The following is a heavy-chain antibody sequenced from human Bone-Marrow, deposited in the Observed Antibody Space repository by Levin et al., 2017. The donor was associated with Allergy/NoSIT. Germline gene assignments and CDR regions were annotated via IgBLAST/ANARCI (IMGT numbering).Heavy chain of an antibody. V-gene: IGHV1-24*01. CDR2: FDPEDGET. D-gene: IGHD6-13*01. CDR1: GYTLTELS. J-gene: IGHJ4*02. Sequence: ASVKVSCKVSGYTLTELSMHWVRQAPGKGLEWMGGFDPEDGETIYAQKFQGRVTMTEDTSTDTAYMELSSLRSEDTAVYYCATAPRVGSSSWYEEDYWGQGTLVTVSS. CDR3: ATAPRVGSSSWYEEDY.